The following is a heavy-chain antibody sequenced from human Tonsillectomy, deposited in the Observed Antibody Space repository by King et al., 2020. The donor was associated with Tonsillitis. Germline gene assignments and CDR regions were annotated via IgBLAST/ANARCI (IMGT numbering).Heavy chain of an antibody. CDR2: INHLGTT. V-gene: IGHV4-34*01. J-gene: IGHJ4*02. CDR1: GGSFSGYY. D-gene: IGHD1-26*01. Sequence: VQLHQWCAGLLKPSETLSLTCGVYGGSFSGYYWSLSRQPPGKGLEFIGEINHLGTTNYNPSLKSRITISVDTSKNQFSLKLSSVTAADTAVYYCARSRVTGLKGSYYYWGQGTLVTVSS. CDR3: ARSRVTGLKGSYYY.